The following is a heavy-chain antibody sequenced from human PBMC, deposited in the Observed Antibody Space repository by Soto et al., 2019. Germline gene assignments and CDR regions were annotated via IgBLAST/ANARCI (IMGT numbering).Heavy chain of an antibody. CDR2: TSAYTDDP. D-gene: IGHD2-2*01. V-gene: IGHV1-18*01. CDR3: ARVIPGAEAGFDP. Sequence: QGQLVQSGAEVKKPGASVKVSCTASGNTFTNFGVTWVRQAPGQGREWMGWTSAYTDDPNYAQKFQGRVTMTIDTSTSTAYLDLRSLTSDDTAVYYCARVIPGAEAGFDPWGQGTLVTVSS. CDR1: GNTFTNFG. J-gene: IGHJ5*02.